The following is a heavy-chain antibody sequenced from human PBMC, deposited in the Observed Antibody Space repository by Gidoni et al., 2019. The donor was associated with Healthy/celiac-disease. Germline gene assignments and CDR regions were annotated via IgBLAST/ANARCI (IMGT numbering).Heavy chain of an antibody. CDR2: IYYSGST. V-gene: IGHV4-31*03. D-gene: IGHD6-13*01. J-gene: IGHJ2*01. Sequence: QVQLQESGPGLVKPSQTLSLTCTVSGGSISSGGSYWSWIRQHPGKGLEWIGYIYYSGSTYYNPSLKSRVTISVDTSKNQFSLKLSSVTAADTAVYYCARDHIAAAGTAPAPGLDLWGRGTLVTVSS. CDR1: GGSISSGGSY. CDR3: ARDHIAAAGTAPAPGLDL.